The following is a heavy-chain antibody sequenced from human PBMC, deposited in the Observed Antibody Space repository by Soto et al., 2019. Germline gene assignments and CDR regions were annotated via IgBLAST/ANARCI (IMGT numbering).Heavy chain of an antibody. V-gene: IGHV4-31*03. Sequence: QVQLQESGPGLVKPSQTLSLTCTVSGGSISSGGYYWSWIRQHPGKGLEWIGYIYYTGSTYYNPSLKSRVTISADPSKNQFSLKLTSVTAADTAVYYCARRASLAQCDGACAPGYFQHWGQGTLVTVSS. CDR3: ARRASLAQCDGACAPGYFQH. D-gene: IGHD2-21*02. J-gene: IGHJ1*01. CDR2: IYYTGST. CDR1: GGSISSGGYY.